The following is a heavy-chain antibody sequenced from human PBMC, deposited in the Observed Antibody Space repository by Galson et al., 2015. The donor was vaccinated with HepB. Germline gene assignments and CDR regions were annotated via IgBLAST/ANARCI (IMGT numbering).Heavy chain of an antibody. V-gene: IGHV3-43*01. J-gene: IGHJ4*02. CDR2: ISWDGGST. CDR3: AKDIGSVAGELFAFDY. CDR1: GFTFDDYT. Sequence: SLRLSCAASGFTFDDYTMHWVRQAPGKGLEWVSLISWDGGSTYYADSVKGRFTISRDNSKNSLYLQMNSLRTEDTALYYCAKDIGSVAGELFAFDYWGQGTLVTVSS. D-gene: IGHD3-10*01.